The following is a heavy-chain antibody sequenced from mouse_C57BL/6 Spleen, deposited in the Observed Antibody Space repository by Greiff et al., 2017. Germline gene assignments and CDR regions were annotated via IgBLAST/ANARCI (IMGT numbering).Heavy chain of an antibody. D-gene: IGHD2-2*01. CDR1: GYTFTDYN. J-gene: IGHJ3*01. CDR2: INPNNGGT. Sequence: SGPELVKPGASVKMSCKASGYTFTDYNMHWVKQSHGKSLEWIGYINPNNGGTSYNQKFKGKATLTVNKSSSTAYMELRSLTSEDSAVYYCARTMVTSPWFAYWGQGTLVTVSA. CDR3: ARTMVTSPWFAY. V-gene: IGHV1-22*01.